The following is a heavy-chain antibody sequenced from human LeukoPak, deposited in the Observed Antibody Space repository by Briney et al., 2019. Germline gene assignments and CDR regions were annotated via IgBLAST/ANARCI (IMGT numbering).Heavy chain of an antibody. V-gene: IGHV3-23*01. Sequence: GGSLRLSCAASGFTFSSYGMSWVRQAPGKGLEWVSAISGSGGSTYYADSVKGRFTISRDNSKNTLYLQMNSLRAEDTAVYYCAKGKGFGELLLYYYYMDVWGKGTTVTVSS. J-gene: IGHJ6*03. CDR2: ISGSGGST. CDR1: GFTFSSYG. CDR3: AKGKGFGELLLYYYYMDV. D-gene: IGHD3-10*01.